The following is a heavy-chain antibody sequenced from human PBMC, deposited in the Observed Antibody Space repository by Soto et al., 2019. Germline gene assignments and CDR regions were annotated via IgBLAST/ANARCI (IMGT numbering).Heavy chain of an antibody. D-gene: IGHD3-22*01. CDR3: VRGYFYDNAGPYFDY. J-gene: IGHJ4*02. CDR2: ISGDGSQT. Sequence: GGSLRLSCAASGFTFNSYWMHWVRQAPGKGPVWVSRISGDGSQTRYADSVQGRFTISRDNAKSTLYLQMNSPRAEDTAVYYCVRGYFYDNAGPYFDYWGQGTLVTVS. CDR1: GFTFNSYW. V-gene: IGHV3-74*01.